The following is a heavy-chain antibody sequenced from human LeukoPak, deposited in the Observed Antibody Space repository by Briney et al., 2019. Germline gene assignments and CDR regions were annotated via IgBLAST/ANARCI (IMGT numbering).Heavy chain of an antibody. CDR3: ARLCSSTSCYVSDAFDI. CDR1: GFSFTSNW. J-gene: IGHJ3*02. Sequence: GESLKISCKGSGFSFTSNWIGWVRQMPGKGLEWMGFIYPGDSDTRYSPSFQGQVTISADKSISTAYLQWSSLKASDTAMYYCARLCSSTSCYVSDAFDIWGQGTMVTVSS. CDR2: IYPGDSDT. D-gene: IGHD2-2*01. V-gene: IGHV5-51*01.